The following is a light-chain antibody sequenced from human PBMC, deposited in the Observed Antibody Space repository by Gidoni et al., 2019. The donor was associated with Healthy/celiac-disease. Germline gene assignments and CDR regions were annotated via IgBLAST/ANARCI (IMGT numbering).Light chain of an antibody. CDR3: QQSYSAL. CDR1: QSISSY. Sequence: DIQMTQSPSSLSASVVDRVTIPCQASQSISSYLNWYQQKPGKAPKLLIYAASSLQSGVPSWFGGSGSGTDFTLTISSLQPEDFATYYCQQSYSALFXQXTRLEIK. V-gene: IGKV1-39*01. J-gene: IGKJ5*01. CDR2: AAS.